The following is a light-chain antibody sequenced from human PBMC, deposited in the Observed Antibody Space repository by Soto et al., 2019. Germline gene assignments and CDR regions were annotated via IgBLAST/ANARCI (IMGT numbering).Light chain of an antibody. CDR2: KVS. CDR3: LQYDTYTWT. V-gene: IGKV1-5*03. Sequence: DIQMTPSPSTPSASIGDRVTNTCPARQRLRTWLAWFQQKPGKAPKGLIYKVSSLESGVPPRFSGSGSETLFTLTIDSLQPDDFATYYCLQYDTYTWTFGQGTKVDIK. CDR1: QRLRTW. J-gene: IGKJ1*01.